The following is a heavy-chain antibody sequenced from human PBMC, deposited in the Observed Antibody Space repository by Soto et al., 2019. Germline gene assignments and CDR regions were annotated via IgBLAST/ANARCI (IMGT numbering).Heavy chain of an antibody. J-gene: IGHJ2*01. V-gene: IGHV4-31*03. D-gene: IGHD5-12*01. Sequence: QVQLQESGPGLVKPSQTLSLTCTVSGGSISSGGYYWSWIRRHPGKGLEWIGYIYYSGSTYYNPSLKSRVTISVDTSKNQFSLKLSAVTAADTAVYYCARDLRTGGYGSDWYFDLWGRGTLVTVSS. CDR1: GGSISSGGYY. CDR3: ARDLRTGGYGSDWYFDL. CDR2: IYYSGST.